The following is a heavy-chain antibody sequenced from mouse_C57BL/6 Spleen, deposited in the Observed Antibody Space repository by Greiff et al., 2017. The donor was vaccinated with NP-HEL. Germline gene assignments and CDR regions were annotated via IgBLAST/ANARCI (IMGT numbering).Heavy chain of an antibody. Sequence: EVKVVESGGGLVKPGGSLKLSCAASGFTFSDYGMHWVRQAPERGLEWVAYISSGSSTIYYADTVKGRFTISRDNAKNTLFLQMTSLRSDDTAMYYCARPLLRSPAWFAYWGQGTLVTVSA. CDR3: ARPLLRSPAWFAY. J-gene: IGHJ3*01. V-gene: IGHV5-17*01. CDR1: GFTFSDYG. CDR2: ISSGSSTI. D-gene: IGHD1-1*01.